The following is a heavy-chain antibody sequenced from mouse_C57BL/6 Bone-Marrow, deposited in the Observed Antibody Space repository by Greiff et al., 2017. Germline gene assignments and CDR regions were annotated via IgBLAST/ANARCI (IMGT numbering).Heavy chain of an antibody. CDR3: TSYDYERYYFDY. Sequence: VQLKESGAELVRPGASVKLSCTASGFNITDDYMHWVKQRPEQGLEWIGWIDPENGGTEYDSKFQGKATITADTSSNTAYLQLSSLTSEDTAVYYCTSYDYERYYFDYWGQGTTLTVSS. CDR1: GFNITDDY. J-gene: IGHJ2*01. D-gene: IGHD2-4*01. CDR2: IDPENGGT. V-gene: IGHV14-4*01.